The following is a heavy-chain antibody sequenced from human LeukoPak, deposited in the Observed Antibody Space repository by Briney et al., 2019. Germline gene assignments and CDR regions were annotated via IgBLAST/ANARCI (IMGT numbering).Heavy chain of an antibody. CDR1: GDSVSNYTTA. V-gene: IGHV6-1*01. CDR3: ARGYYCDS. CDR2: TYYRSKWYN. Sequence: SQTLSLTCAISGDSVSNYTTAWNWIRQSPSRGLEWLGRTYYRSKWYNEYAVSVKSRITIDPDTSKNQFSLQLSSVTPEDTAVYYCARGYYCDSWDQGTLVTVSS. J-gene: IGHJ4*02.